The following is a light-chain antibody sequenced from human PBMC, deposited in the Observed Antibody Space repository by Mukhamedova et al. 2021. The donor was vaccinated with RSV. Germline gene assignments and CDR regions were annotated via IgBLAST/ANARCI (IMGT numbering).Light chain of an antibody. J-gene: IGLJ1*01. Sequence: GTSSDVGGYNYVSWYQQHPGKAPKLMIYEVSKRPSGVPDRFSGSKSGNTASLTVSGLQAEDEADYYCSSYAGSNIGVFGTGTKVT. CDR1: SSDVGGYNY. CDR3: SSYAGSNIGV. CDR2: EVS. V-gene: IGLV2-8*01.